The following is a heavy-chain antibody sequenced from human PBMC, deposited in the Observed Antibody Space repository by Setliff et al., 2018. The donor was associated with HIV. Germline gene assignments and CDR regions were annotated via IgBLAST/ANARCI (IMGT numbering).Heavy chain of an antibody. CDR3: ARDRHSSGLGSYGP. J-gene: IGHJ5*02. Sequence: SETLSLTCTVSGDSISTDYWTWIRQPPGKGLEWIGYIYNSASTSYNPSLKSRVAISVDTSRNQFSLRVTSVTAADTAVYFCARDRHSSGLGSYGPWGPGILVTGLL. CDR2: IYNSAST. V-gene: IGHV4-59*12. CDR1: GDSISTDY. D-gene: IGHD3-10*01.